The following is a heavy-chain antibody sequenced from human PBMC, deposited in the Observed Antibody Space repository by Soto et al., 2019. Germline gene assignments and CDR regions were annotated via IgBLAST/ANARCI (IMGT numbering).Heavy chain of an antibody. CDR2: IIPIFGTA. CDR1: GGTFSSYA. D-gene: IGHD6-13*01. Sequence: SVKVSCKASGGTFSSYAISWVRQAPGQGLEWMGGIIPIFGTANYAQKFQGRVTITADESTSTAYMELSSLRSEDTAVYYCVTFAGTYRDLDYWGQGTLVTVSS. J-gene: IGHJ4*02. V-gene: IGHV1-69*13. CDR3: VTFAGTYRDLDY.